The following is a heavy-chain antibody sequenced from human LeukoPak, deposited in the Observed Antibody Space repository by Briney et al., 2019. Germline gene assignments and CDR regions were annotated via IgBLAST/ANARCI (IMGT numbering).Heavy chain of an antibody. CDR3: ARDPARFYMDV. Sequence: PGGSLRLSCAASGFTISGFFMTWVRQAPGKGLEWVANIKEDGSEKYYVDSVRGRFTISRDNAKNSLYLQMNNLRAEDTAVYYCARDPARFYMDVWGKGTTVTVSS. J-gene: IGHJ6*03. CDR1: GFTISGFF. D-gene: IGHD2-2*01. V-gene: IGHV3-7*01. CDR2: IKEDGSEK.